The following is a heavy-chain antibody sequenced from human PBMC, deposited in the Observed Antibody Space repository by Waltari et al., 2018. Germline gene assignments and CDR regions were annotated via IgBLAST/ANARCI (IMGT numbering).Heavy chain of an antibody. J-gene: IGHJ3*02. Sequence: EVQLVESGGGLVQPGGSLRLSCAASGFTLSTSRTNCVRQATGKGLDWLSFVSSTGSPIYYAESVKGRFTISRDNDNNLVYLQMSSLRAEDTAVYYCARDDLLRGHYSYDALDIWGQGTMVTVSS. V-gene: IGHV3-48*01. CDR1: GFTLSTSR. CDR3: ARDDLLRGHYSYDALDI. CDR2: VSSTGSPI. D-gene: IGHD3-3*01.